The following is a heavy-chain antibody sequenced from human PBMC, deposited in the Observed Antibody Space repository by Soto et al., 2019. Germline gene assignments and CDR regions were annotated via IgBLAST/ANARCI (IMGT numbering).Heavy chain of an antibody. CDR1: GFTFSRSV. V-gene: IGHV3-23*01. CDR2: ISGSGDDT. J-gene: IGHJ4*02. D-gene: IGHD3-10*01. CDR3: VKDRATYYHGSGSDF. Sequence: EVQLLESGGGLAQPGGSLRLSCAASGFTFSRSVMTWVRQSPGRGLEWVSAISGSGDDTYYADSVKGRFIVSRDNSKNTLLLQMNSLRAEDSALYYCVKDRATYYHGSGSDFWGQGTRVTVSS.